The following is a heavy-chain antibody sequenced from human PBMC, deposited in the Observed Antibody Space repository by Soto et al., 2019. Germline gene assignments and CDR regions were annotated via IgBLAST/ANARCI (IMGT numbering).Heavy chain of an antibody. CDR2: MNPNSGNT. Sequence: QVQLVQSGAEVKKPGASVKVSCKASGYTFTSYDINWVRQATGQGLEWMGWMNPNSGNTGYAQKFQGRVTMSRHTSISTAYMELSSLRSEDTAVYYCARGVGPTGDNWFDPWGQGTLVTVSS. CDR1: GYTFTSYD. J-gene: IGHJ5*02. CDR3: ARGVGPTGDNWFDP. V-gene: IGHV1-8*01.